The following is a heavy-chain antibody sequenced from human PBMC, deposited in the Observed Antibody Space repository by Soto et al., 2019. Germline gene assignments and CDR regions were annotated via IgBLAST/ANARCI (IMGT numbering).Heavy chain of an antibody. CDR1: GFTFISYA. D-gene: IGHD2-15*01. Sequence: QSWGSLRLSCAASGFTFISYAIVFFRHGPGKGLEWVTVVSIGGSTHYADSVRGRFTISRDNSKNTLSLQMNSLTAEDTAVYFCAKRRGAGGHFDYWGQGALVTVSS. V-gene: IGHV3-23*01. CDR2: VSIGGST. CDR3: AKRRGAGGHFDY. J-gene: IGHJ4*02.